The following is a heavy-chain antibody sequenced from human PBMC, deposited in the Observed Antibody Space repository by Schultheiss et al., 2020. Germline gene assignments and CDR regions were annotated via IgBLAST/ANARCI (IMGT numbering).Heavy chain of an antibody. J-gene: IGHJ6*02. CDR2: INPSGGST. CDR1: GYTFTSYY. V-gene: IGHV1-46*01. D-gene: IGHD1-26*01. Sequence: ASVKVSCKASGYTFTSYYMHWVRQAPGQGLEWMGIINPSGGSTSYAQKFQGRVTMTRDTSTSTVYMELSSLRSEDTAVYYCARDLGYGGASYYYYYGMDVWGQGTTVTVAS. CDR3: ARDLGYGGASYYYYYGMDV.